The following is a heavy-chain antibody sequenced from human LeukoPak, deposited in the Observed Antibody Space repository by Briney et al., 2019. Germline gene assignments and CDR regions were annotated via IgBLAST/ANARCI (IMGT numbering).Heavy chain of an antibody. CDR1: GYSFTSYW. D-gene: IGHD3-22*01. J-gene: IGHJ6*03. CDR3: ARQINDYYDSSGYNYYYYMDV. V-gene: IGHV5-51*01. CDR2: IYPGDSDT. Sequence: GESLKISCKGSGYSFTSYWIGWARQLPGKGLEWMGIIYPGDSDTRYSPSFQGQVTISADKSISTAYLQWSSLKASDTAMYCCARQINDYYDSSGYNYYYYMDVWGKGTTVTVSS.